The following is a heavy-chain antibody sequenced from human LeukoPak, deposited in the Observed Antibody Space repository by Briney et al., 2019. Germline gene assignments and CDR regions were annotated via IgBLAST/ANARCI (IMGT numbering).Heavy chain of an antibody. V-gene: IGHV4-61*02. Sequence: SETLSLTCTVSGGSISSGSYYWSWIRQPAGKGLEWIGRIYTSGSTNYNPSLKSRVTISVDTSKNQFSLKLSSVTAADTAVYYCAREEGDQLALDYWGQGTLVTVSS. CDR3: AREEGDQLALDY. CDR1: GGSISSGSYY. D-gene: IGHD1-1*01. CDR2: IYTSGST. J-gene: IGHJ4*03.